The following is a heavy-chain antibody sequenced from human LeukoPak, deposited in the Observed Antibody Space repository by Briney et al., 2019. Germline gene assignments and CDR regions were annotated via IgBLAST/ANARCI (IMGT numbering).Heavy chain of an antibody. CDR2: ISSNGGST. CDR1: GFTFSSYA. D-gene: IGHD6-19*01. CDR3: ARVGRMAVGAFDI. J-gene: IGHJ3*02. V-gene: IGHV3-64*01. Sequence: PGGPLRLSCAASGFTFSSYAMHWVRQAPGRGLEYVSAISSNGGSTYYANSVKGRFTISRDNSKNTLYLQMGSLRAEDMAVYYCARVGRMAVGAFDIWGQGTMVTVSS.